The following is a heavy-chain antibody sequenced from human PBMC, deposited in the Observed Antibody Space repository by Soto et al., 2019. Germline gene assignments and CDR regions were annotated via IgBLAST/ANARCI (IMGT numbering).Heavy chain of an antibody. CDR2: IVVGSGNT. CDR3: ATDKGDSYGYGNY. Sequence: QMQLMQSGPEVKKPGTSVKVSCKASGFTFTNSAVQWVRQARGQRLEWIGWIVVGSGNTNYAQKFQERVTITRDMSTTTAYMELSSLRSEDTALYYCATDKGDSYGYGNYWGQGTLVTVSS. D-gene: IGHD5-18*01. V-gene: IGHV1-58*01. J-gene: IGHJ4*02. CDR1: GFTFTNSA.